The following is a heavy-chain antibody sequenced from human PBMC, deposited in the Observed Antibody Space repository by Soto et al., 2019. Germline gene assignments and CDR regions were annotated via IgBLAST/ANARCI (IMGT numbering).Heavy chain of an antibody. CDR3: ARSYHTYYFDY. CDR2: IKSKSDGGTT. J-gene: IGHJ4*01. D-gene: IGHD3-10*01. V-gene: IGHV3-15*07. Sequence: EVQLVESGGGLVKPGGSLRLSCGGSGFTFSNAWMNWVRQAPGKGLEWVGRIKSKSDGGTTDYATPVKGRFTISRDDSKNMLYLQMTRLKTEDTAMYYCARSYHTYYFDYWGRGTLVTVSS. CDR1: GFTFSNAW.